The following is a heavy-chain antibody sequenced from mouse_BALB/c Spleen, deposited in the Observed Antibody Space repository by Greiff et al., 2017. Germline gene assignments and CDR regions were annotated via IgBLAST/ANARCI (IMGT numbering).Heavy chain of an antibody. CDR2: ISDSGST. D-gene: IGHD4-1*01. J-gene: IGHJ3*01. Sequence: EVQLVESGPSLVKPSQTLSLTCSVTGYSITSGYWNWIRKFPGHKLEYMGYISDSGSTYYNPSLKSRISITRDTSKNQYSLQLNSVTTEDTATYYCARRGTGAWFAYWGQGTLVTVSA. CDR3: ARRGTGAWFAY. V-gene: IGHV3-8*02. CDR1: GYSITSGY.